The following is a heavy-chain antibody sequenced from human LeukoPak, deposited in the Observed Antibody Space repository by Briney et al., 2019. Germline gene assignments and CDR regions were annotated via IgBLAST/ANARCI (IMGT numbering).Heavy chain of an antibody. V-gene: IGHV3-74*01. Sequence: GGSLRLSCAASGFTFGSYAMSWVRQAPGKGLEWVSRINSDGSSTSYADSVKGRFTISRDNAKNTLYLQMNSLRAEDTAVYYCARPYYYDSSGYFDYWGQGTLVTVSS. CDR1: GFTFGSYA. CDR3: ARPYYYDSSGYFDY. J-gene: IGHJ4*02. D-gene: IGHD3-22*01. CDR2: INSDGSST.